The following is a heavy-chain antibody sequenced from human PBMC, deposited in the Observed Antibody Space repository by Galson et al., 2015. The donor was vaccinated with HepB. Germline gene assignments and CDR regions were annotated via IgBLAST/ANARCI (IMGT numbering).Heavy chain of an antibody. D-gene: IGHD6-13*01. Sequence: PALVKPTQTLTLTCTFSGFSLSTSGMCVTWIRQPPGKALEWLARIDWDDDKYYSTSLKTRLTISKDTSKNQVVLRMTNMDPVDTATYYCARTAAGTRSILTLDYWGQGTLVTVSS. CDR3: ARTAAGTRSILTLDY. CDR1: GFSLSTSGMC. V-gene: IGHV2-70*11. J-gene: IGHJ4*02. CDR2: IDWDDDK.